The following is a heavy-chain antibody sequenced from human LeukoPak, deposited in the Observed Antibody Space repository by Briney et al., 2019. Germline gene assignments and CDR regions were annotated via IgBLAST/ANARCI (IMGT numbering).Heavy chain of an antibody. Sequence: GGSLRLSCAASGFTFSNAWMSWVRQAPGKGLEWVGRIKSKTDGGTTDYAAPVKGRFTISRDDSKNTLYLQMNSLKTEDTAVYYCTTGIVVVPATEYWGQGTLVTVSS. CDR3: TTGIVVVPATEY. V-gene: IGHV3-15*01. CDR2: IKSKTDGGTT. D-gene: IGHD2-2*01. J-gene: IGHJ4*02. CDR1: GFTFSNAW.